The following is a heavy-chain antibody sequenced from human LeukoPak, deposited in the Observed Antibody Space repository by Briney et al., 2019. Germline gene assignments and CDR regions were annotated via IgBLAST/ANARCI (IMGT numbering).Heavy chain of an antibody. V-gene: IGHV1-8*02. J-gene: IGHJ4*02. Sequence: EASVKVSCKASGYTFTSYAMNWVRQAPGQGLEWMGWMNPNSGNTGYAQKFQGRVTMTRNTSISTAYMELSSLRSEDTAVYYCASGIWFGERYFDYWGQGTLVTVSS. CDR3: ASGIWFGERYFDY. D-gene: IGHD3-10*01. CDR1: GYTFTSYA. CDR2: MNPNSGNT.